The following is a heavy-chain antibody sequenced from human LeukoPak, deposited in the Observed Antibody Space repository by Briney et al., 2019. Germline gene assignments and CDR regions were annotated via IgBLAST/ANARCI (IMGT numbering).Heavy chain of an antibody. D-gene: IGHD3-22*01. CDR3: ARGYYDSSGYYYFDY. V-gene: IGHV4-59*01. J-gene: IGHJ4*02. CDR1: GGSISSYY. CDR2: SYYSGST. Sequence: PSETLSLTCTVSGGSISSYYWSWIRQPPGKGLEWIVYSYYSGSTNYNPSLKSRVTISVDTSKNQFSLKLSSVTAADTAVYYCARGYYDSSGYYYFDYWGQGTLVTVSS.